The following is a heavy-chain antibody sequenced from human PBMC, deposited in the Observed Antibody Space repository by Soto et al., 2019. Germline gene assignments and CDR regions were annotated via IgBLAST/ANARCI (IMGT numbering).Heavy chain of an antibody. J-gene: IGHJ4*02. Sequence: QVQLQESGPGLVKPSETLSLTCTVSGGSLTRGSYYWSWILQPTGKGLEWIGNLYYSGSTNYNPSLKSRVTISVDTSKKQFSRKLSSVTAADTAVYYCARVATVTKWEDQWGQGTLVTVSS. V-gene: IGHV4-61*01. D-gene: IGHD4-17*01. CDR2: LYYSGST. CDR3: ARVATVTKWEDQ. CDR1: GGSLTRGSYY.